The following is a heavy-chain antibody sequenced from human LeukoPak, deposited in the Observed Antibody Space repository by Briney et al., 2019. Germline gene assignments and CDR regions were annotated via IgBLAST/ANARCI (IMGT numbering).Heavy chain of an antibody. Sequence: SETLSLTCTVSGGSISSSSYYWGWIRQPPGTGLEWIGSIYYSGSTYYNPSLKSRVTISVDTSKNQFSLKLSSVTAADTAVYYCAREPGVRGSFDIWGQGTKVTVSS. V-gene: IGHV4-39*07. CDR2: IYYSGST. CDR1: GGSISSSSYY. CDR3: AREPGVRGSFDI. J-gene: IGHJ3*02. D-gene: IGHD2-15*01.